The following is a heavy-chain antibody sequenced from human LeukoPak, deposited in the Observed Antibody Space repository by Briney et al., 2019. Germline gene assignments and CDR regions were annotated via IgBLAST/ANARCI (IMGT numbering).Heavy chain of an antibody. CDR2: MYYSGSP. V-gene: IGHV4-59*08. CDR3: ARHLSGTTALDY. CDR1: GGSISNYY. Sequence: SETLSLTCTVSGGSISNYYWSWIRQPPGKALEWIGYMYYSGSPIYNPSLKSRVTISVDTSKNQFSLKLTSVTAADSAVYYCARHLSGTTALDYWGQGTLVTVSS. J-gene: IGHJ4*02. D-gene: IGHD4-4*01.